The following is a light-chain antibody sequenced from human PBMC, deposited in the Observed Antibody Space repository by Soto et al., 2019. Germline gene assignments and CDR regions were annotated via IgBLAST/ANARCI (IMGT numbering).Light chain of an antibody. V-gene: IGLV2-14*01. CDR2: EVN. CDR1: SSDVGAYNY. Sequence: QSALTQPASVSGSPGQSITISCTGTSSDVGAYNYVSWYQQHPGKAPKLMIYEVNHRPSGVSDRFSGSKSGNTASLTISGLHIEDEADYYCSSFTTDSTYVFGSGTKVTVL. J-gene: IGLJ1*01. CDR3: SSFTTDSTYV.